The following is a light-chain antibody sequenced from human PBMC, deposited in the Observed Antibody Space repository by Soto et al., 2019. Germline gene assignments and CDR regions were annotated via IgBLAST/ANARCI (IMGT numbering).Light chain of an antibody. Sequence: QSALTQPPSASGSPGQSVTISCTGTSSDVGGYNYVSWHQQHPGKAPKLMIYEVYQRPSGVPDRFSGSKSGNTACLTVSGLQAEDEAVYYCSSFAGTINYVVFGGGTKLTVL. J-gene: IGLJ2*01. CDR1: SSDVGGYNY. CDR2: EVY. CDR3: SSFAGTINYVV. V-gene: IGLV2-8*01.